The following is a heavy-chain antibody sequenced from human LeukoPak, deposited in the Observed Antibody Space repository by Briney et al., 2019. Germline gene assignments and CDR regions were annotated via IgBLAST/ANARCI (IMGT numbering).Heavy chain of an antibody. D-gene: IGHD5-12*01. V-gene: IGHV4-39*01. Sequence: PSETLSLTCTVSGVSISSSSYYWGWIRQPPGKGLEWIGSIYYSGSTYYNPSLKSRVTISVDTSKNQFSLKLSSVNAADTAVYYCARLGRGSGYDDYYFDYWGQGTLVSVSS. CDR3: ARLGRGSGYDDYYFDY. CDR2: IYYSGST. CDR1: GVSISSSSYY. J-gene: IGHJ4*02.